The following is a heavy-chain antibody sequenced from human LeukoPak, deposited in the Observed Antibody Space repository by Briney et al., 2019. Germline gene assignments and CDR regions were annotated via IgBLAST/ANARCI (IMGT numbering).Heavy chain of an antibody. V-gene: IGHV3-48*02. CDR1: GFTFSSYS. D-gene: IGHD4-23*01. Sequence: GGSLRLSCAASGFTFSSYSMNWVRQAPGKGLEWVSYISSSSSTIYYADSVKGRFTISRDNAKNSLYLQMNSLRDEDTAVYYCARGALRWPWYYFDYWGQGTLVTVSS. J-gene: IGHJ4*02. CDR3: ARGALRWPWYYFDY. CDR2: ISSSSSTI.